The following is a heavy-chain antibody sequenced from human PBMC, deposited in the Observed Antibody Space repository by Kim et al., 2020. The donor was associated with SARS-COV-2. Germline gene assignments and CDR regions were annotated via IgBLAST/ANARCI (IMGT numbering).Heavy chain of an antibody. CDR3: ASDQWHKWLGPYCLDY. J-gene: IGHJ4*02. V-gene: IGHV3-11*05. Sequence: SGKGRFTISRDNAKNSLYLQMNSLGAEDTAVYYCASDQWHKWLGPYCLDYWGQGTLVTVSS. D-gene: IGHD6-19*01.